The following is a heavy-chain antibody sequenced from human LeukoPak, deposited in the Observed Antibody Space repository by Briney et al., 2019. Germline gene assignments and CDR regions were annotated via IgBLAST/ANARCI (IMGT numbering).Heavy chain of an antibody. D-gene: IGHD1-1*01. J-gene: IGHJ3*02. V-gene: IGHV4-4*07. CDR3: ARDNWNDDAFDI. CDR2: IYTSGST. Sequence: SETLSLTCTVSGGSISSYYWSWIRQPAGKGLEWIGRIYTSGSTNYNPSLKSRVTISVDKSKNQFSLKLSSVTAADTAVYYCARDNWNDDAFDIWGQGTMATVSS. CDR1: GGSISSYY.